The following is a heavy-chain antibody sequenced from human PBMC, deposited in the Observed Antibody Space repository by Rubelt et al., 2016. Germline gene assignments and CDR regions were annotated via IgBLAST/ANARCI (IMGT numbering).Heavy chain of an antibody. CDR1: GDSVSSNNAA. CDR3: ASGCALNF. Sequence: QVRLQQSGSGLVRPSQTLSLTCAISGDSVSSNNAAWNWLRQSPSRGLEWLGRTYYRSKWYNDYAIFVKSRRIINPEPSKNQFPLQLYSLTPEDTAVYYCASGCALNFWGQGILVTVSS. CDR2: TYYRSKWYN. V-gene: IGHV6-1*01. J-gene: IGHJ4*02.